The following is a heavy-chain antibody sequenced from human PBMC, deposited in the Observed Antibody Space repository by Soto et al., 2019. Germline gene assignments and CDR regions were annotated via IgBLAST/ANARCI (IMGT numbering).Heavy chain of an antibody. D-gene: IGHD3-10*01. CDR1: GDTFKNCV. CDR3: AAELGFGKLSVV. V-gene: IGHV1-69*01. CDR2: IIPLFGTT. J-gene: IGHJ6*02. Sequence: QVQVVQSGVEVRRPGSSVKVSCKASGDTFKNCVISWVRQAPGQGLVWMGVIIPLFGTTDFAQRFQGRLTITTDEYTTTAYMELSRLRSEDTATYYCAAELGFGKLSVVWGQGTTVIVSS.